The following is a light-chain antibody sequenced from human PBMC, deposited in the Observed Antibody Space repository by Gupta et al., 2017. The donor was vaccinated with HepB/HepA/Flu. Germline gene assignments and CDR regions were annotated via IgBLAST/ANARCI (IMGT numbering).Light chain of an antibody. CDR2: VGS. CDR3: RQALQSPVQT. J-gene: IGKJ4*02. V-gene: IGKV2-28*01. CDR1: QSLLHSNGYNY. Sequence: DIVMPQSPLSLPVTPGEPASISCRSSQSLLHSNGYNYLDWYLQKPGQSPQLLIYVGSNRASGVADRLSGRGSGKAVKLKISRGEAEDVGVYYGRQALQSPVQTCGEGTKVEIK.